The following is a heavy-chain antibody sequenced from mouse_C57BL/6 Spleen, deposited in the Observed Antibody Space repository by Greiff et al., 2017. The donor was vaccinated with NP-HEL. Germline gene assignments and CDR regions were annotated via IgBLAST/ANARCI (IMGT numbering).Heavy chain of an antibody. CDR2: ISSGSSTI. V-gene: IGHV5-17*01. CDR1: GFTFSDYG. D-gene: IGHD2-3*01. J-gene: IGHJ1*03. Sequence: EVHLVESGGGLVKPGGSLKLSCAASGFTFSDYGMHWVRQAPEKGLEWVAYISSGSSTIYYADTVKGRFTISRDNAKNTLFLQRTSLRSEDTAMYYCERLYDGYFDVWGTGTTVTVSS. CDR3: ERLYDGYFDV.